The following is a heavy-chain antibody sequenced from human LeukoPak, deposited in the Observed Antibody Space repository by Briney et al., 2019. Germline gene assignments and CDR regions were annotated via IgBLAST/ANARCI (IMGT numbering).Heavy chain of an antibody. CDR3: AKATYYASNFYYKGLDY. CDR2: ISYDGSNK. V-gene: IGHV3-30*18. CDR1: GFTFSSYG. J-gene: IGHJ4*02. D-gene: IGHD3-10*01. Sequence: GGSLRLSCAASGFTFSSYGMHWVRQAPGKGLEWVAVISYDGSNKYYADSVKGRFTISRDNSKNTLYLQMNSLRAEDTAVYYCAKATYYASNFYYKGLDYWGQGTLVTVSS.